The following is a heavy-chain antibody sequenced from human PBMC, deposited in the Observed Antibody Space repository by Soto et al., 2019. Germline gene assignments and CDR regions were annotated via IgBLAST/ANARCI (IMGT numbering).Heavy chain of an antibody. D-gene: IGHD3-10*01. CDR2: ISSGSSYI. CDR3: ARDPFGSARMDF. V-gene: IGHV3-21*01. J-gene: IGHJ6*02. CDR1: GFNFNTYT. Sequence: EVQLVESGGGLVKPGGSLRLSCAASGFNFNTYTMNWVRQAPGKGLEWVSSISSGSSYIYNAASVKGRFTISRDNAQNSLYLQMNSLRAEDTAVYYCARDPFGSARMDFWGQGTTVTVSS.